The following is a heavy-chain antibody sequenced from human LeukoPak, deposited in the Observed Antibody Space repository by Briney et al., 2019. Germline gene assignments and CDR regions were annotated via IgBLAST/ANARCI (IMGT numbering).Heavy chain of an antibody. Sequence: GGSLRLSCAASGITFSSYAMSWVRQAPGKGLEWVSSISSSSTYIHYADSVKGRFTISRDNAKNSLYLQMNSLRAEDTAVYYCAKSSGWNYYYYYMDVWGKGTTVIASS. V-gene: IGHV3-21*01. CDR3: AKSSGWNYYYYYMDV. J-gene: IGHJ6*03. CDR2: ISSSSTYI. D-gene: IGHD6-19*01. CDR1: GITFSSYA.